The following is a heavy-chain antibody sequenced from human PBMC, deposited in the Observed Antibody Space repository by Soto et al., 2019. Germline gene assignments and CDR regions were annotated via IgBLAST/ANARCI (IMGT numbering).Heavy chain of an antibody. CDR1: GFTFSSDA. CDR2: ISGSGGST. CDR3: AKDFGGDYDFWTGYYPHYYYYGMDV. J-gene: IGHJ6*02. D-gene: IGHD3-3*01. Sequence: PGGSLRLSCAASGFTFSSDAMSWGRQAPGKGLEWVSAISGSGGSTYYADPVKGRFTISRDNSKNTLYLQMNSLRAEDTAVYYCAKDFGGDYDFWTGYYPHYYYYGMDVRGQGTTVTVSS. V-gene: IGHV3-23*01.